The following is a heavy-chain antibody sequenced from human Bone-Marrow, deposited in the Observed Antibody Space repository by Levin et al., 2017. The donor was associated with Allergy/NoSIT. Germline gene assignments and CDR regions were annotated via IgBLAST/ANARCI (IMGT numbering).Heavy chain of an antibody. CDR2: ITASSNNI. D-gene: IGHD1-26*01. V-gene: IGHV3-21*01. J-gene: IGHJ5*01. Sequence: GGSLRLSCAASGFTFSSYTMNWVRQRPGKGLDWVASITASSNNIHYTDSVKGRFIISRDNGQNSLYLYMTNLRAEDTAVYYCARDFRIVGALVFDSWGQGAQVIVSS. CDR1: GFTFSSYT. CDR3: ARDFRIVGALVFDS.